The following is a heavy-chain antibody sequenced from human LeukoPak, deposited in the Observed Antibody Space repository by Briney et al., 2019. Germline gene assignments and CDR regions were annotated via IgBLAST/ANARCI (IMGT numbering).Heavy chain of an antibody. Sequence: SETLSLTCAVYGGSFSGDYWSWIRQPPGKGLEWVGEINHSGSTNYNPSLKSRVTISVDTSKNQFSLKLSSVTAADTAVYYCARLKPARYYYDSSGPDYWGQGTLVTVSS. CDR3: ARLKPARYYYDSSGPDY. CDR1: GGSFSGDY. CDR2: INHSGST. D-gene: IGHD3-22*01. V-gene: IGHV4-34*01. J-gene: IGHJ4*02.